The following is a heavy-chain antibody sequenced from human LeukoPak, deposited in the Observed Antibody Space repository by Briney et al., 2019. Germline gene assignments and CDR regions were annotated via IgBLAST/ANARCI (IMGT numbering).Heavy chain of an antibody. CDR3: ARDWYNWADYDAFDI. CDR2: ISAYNGNT. V-gene: IGHV1-18*01. J-gene: IGHJ3*02. D-gene: IGHD1-1*01. CDR1: GYTFTSYG. Sequence: ASVKVSCKASGYTFTSYGISWVRQAPGQGLEWMGWISAYNGNTNYAQKLQGRVTKTTDTSTSTAYMELRSLRSDDTAVYYCARDWYNWADYDAFDIWGQGTMVTVSS.